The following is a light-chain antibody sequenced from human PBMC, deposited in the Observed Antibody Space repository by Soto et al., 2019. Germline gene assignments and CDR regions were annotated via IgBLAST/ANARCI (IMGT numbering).Light chain of an antibody. Sequence: EIVLTQSPGTLSLSPGERATLSCRASQSVSSSYLARYQQKPGQAPRLLIYGASSRPTGIPYRCSGSGSGTDFTLTISRLEPQDFPVYYCQPYGSSPPITFGQGTRLEIK. V-gene: IGKV3-20*01. CDR2: GAS. J-gene: IGKJ5*01. CDR3: QPYGSSPPIT. CDR1: QSVSSSY.